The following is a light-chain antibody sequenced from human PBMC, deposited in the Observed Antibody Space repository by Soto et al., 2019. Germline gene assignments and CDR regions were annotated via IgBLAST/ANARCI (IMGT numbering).Light chain of an antibody. CDR2: VAS. CDR1: QSVSSN. CDR3: QQYNKWPYT. V-gene: IGKV3-15*01. J-gene: IGKJ2*01. Sequence: EMVMTQSPATLSVSPGEKATLSCGASQSVSSNLAWYQQKPGQAPRLLIYVASTRATGIPARFSGSGSGAEFTLTISGLQSEDFAVYYCQQYNKWPYTFGQGTNLEIK.